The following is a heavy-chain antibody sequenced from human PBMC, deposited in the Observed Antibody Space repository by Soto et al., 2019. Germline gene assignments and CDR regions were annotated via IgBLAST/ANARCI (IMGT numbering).Heavy chain of an antibody. CDR1: GFTFSSYA. J-gene: IGHJ6*02. Sequence: EVQLLESGGGLVQPGGSLRLSCAASGFTFSSYAMSWVRQAPGKGLEWVSAISGSGGSTYYADSVKGRFTISRDNSKNTLYLQMNSLRAEDTAVYYCAKDRPAARQTYYYYGMDVWGQGTTVTVSS. V-gene: IGHV3-23*01. D-gene: IGHD6-6*01. CDR3: AKDRPAARQTYYYYGMDV. CDR2: ISGSGGST.